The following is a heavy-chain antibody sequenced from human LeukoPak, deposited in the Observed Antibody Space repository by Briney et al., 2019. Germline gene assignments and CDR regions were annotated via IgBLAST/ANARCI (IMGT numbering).Heavy chain of an antibody. CDR3: ARHRSSWLIDY. V-gene: IGHV3-23*01. CDR1: GFTFNSYA. CDR2: ISDSGGNT. D-gene: IGHD6-6*01. J-gene: IGHJ4*02. Sequence: GGSLRLSCAASGFTFNSYAMSWVRQAPWERLQWVSGISDSGGNTYYADSVRGRFTISRDNSKNTLYLQMNSLRAEDSAVYYCARHRSSWLIDYWGQGTLVTVSS.